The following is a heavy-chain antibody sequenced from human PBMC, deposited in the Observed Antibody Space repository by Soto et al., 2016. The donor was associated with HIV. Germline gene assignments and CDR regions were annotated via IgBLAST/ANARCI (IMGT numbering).Heavy chain of an antibody. J-gene: IGHJ6*02. CDR3: TTGTDRGLTYYYYYGMDV. Sequence: EVQLVESGGGLVKPGGSLRLSCAASGFTFSNAWMTWVRQAPGKGLEWVGRIKTKTDGGTTDYAAPVKGRFTISRDDSKNTLYLQMNSLKTXDTAVYYCTTGTDRGLTYYYYYGMDVWGQGTSVTVSS. CDR2: IKTKTDGGTT. V-gene: IGHV3-15*01. D-gene: IGHD2-21*02. CDR1: GFTFSNAW.